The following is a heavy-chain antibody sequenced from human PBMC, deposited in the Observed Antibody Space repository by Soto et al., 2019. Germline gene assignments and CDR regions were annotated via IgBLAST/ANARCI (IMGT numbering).Heavy chain of an antibody. CDR3: ANIAGGYTRANYYYMDV. D-gene: IGHD2-2*02. CDR1: GFPFSSYA. CDR2: ISGSGGST. V-gene: IGHV3-23*01. Sequence: GGSLRLSCAASGFPFSSYAMSSVRQAPETWLEWVSAISGSGGSTYYADSVKGRFTISRDNSKNTLYLQMNSLRAEDTAVYYGANIAGGYTRANYYYMDVWGKGTTVTVAS. J-gene: IGHJ6*03.